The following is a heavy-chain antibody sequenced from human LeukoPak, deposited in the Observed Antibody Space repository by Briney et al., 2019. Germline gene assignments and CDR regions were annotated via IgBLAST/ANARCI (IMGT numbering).Heavy chain of an antibody. J-gene: IGHJ4*02. V-gene: IGHV1-46*01. CDR3: ARVVFPLLHHSAYYFDY. CDR1: GYTFTSYY. D-gene: IGHD5/OR15-5a*01. Sequence: ASVKVSCKASGYTFTSYYMHWVRQAPGQGLEWMGIINPSGGSTSYAQKFQGRVTMTRDMSTCTVYMELSSLRSEDTAVYYCARVVFPLLHHSAYYFDYWGQGTLVTVSS. CDR2: INPSGGST.